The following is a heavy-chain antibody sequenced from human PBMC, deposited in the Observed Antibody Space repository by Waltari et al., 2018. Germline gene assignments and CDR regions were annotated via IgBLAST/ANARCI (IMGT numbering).Heavy chain of an antibody. V-gene: IGHV3-30-3*01. D-gene: IGHD1-20*01. CDR3: ARGGPITGTPQDY. Sequence: QVQLVESGGGVVQPGRSLRLSCAASGFTFSSYALHWVRQAPGKGLEWVAVISYDGSNKYYADSVKGRFTISRDNSKNTLYLQMNSLRAEDTAVYYCARGGPITGTPQDYWGQGTLVTVSS. J-gene: IGHJ4*02. CDR2: ISYDGSNK. CDR1: GFTFSSYA.